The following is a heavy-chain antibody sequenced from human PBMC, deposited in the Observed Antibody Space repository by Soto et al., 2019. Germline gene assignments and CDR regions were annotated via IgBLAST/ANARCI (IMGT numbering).Heavy chain of an antibody. CDR2: ISGSGGST. CDR1: GFTFSSYA. J-gene: IGHJ5*02. CDR3: AKDKNIVVVVADIWFDP. Sequence: PGGSLRLSCAASGFTFSSYAMSWVRQAPGKGLEWVSAISGSGGSTYYADSVKGRFTISRDNSKNTLYLQMNSLRAEDTAVYYCAKDKNIVVVVADIWFDPWGQGTLVTVSS. V-gene: IGHV3-23*01. D-gene: IGHD2-15*01.